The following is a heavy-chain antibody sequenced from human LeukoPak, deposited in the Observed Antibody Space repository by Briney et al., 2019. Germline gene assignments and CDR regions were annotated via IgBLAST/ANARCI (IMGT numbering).Heavy chain of an antibody. Sequence: SETLSLTCAVYGGSFSGYYWSWIRQPLGKGLEWIGEINHSENTDYNPSLKSRVTISVDTSKNQFSLKLNSVTAADTAVYYCARDYDVLTAYPPTQLFDPWGQGTLVTVSS. J-gene: IGHJ5*02. CDR3: ARDYDVLTAYPPTQLFDP. CDR2: INHSENT. V-gene: IGHV4-34*01. D-gene: IGHD3-9*01. CDR1: GGSFSGYY.